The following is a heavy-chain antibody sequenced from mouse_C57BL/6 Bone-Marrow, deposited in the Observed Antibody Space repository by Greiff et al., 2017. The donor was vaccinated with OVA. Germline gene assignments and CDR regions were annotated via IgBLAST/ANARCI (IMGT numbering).Heavy chain of an antibody. Sequence: EVKVVESGGGLVKPGGSLKLSCAASGFTFSDYGMHWVRQAPEKGLEWVAYISSGSSTIYYADTVKGRFTISRDNAKNTLFLQMTSLRSEDTAMYYCARIDYSNSFAYWGQGTLVTVSA. J-gene: IGHJ3*01. CDR2: ISSGSSTI. CDR3: ARIDYSNSFAY. CDR1: GFTFSDYG. V-gene: IGHV5-17*01. D-gene: IGHD2-5*01.